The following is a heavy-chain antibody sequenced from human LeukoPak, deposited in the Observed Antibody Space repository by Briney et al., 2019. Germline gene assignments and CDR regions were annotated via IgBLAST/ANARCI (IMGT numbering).Heavy chain of an antibody. V-gene: IGHV4-59*12. J-gene: IGHJ4*02. D-gene: IGHD5-18*01. CDR2: INYNGNT. CDR3: ASLPRYSYGYTEDDY. Sequence: PSETLSLTCTVSGGSISSYYWSWIRQTPGKGLEWIGYINYNGNTNYNPSLKSRVTISVDTSKNQFSLKLSSVTAADTAVYYCASLPRYSYGYTEDDYWGQGTLVTVSS. CDR1: GGSISSYY.